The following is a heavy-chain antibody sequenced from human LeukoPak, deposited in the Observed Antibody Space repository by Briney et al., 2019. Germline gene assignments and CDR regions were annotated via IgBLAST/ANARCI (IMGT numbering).Heavy chain of an antibody. CDR2: ISSSSSYI. D-gene: IGHD4-23*01. J-gene: IGHJ4*02. V-gene: IGHV3-21*04. CDR3: AIRGSTVVTIIDY. Sequence: EAGGSLTLSCAAYALTLSSYSMNWVRQAPGKGLEWVSSISSSSSYIYYADSVKGRFTISRDNAKNSLYLQMNTLRAENTALYYCAIRGSTVVTIIDYWGQGTLVTVSS. CDR1: ALTLSSYS.